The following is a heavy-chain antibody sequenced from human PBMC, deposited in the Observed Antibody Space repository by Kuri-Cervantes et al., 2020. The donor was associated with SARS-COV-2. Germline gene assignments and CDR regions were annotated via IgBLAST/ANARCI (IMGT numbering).Heavy chain of an antibody. CDR1: GGSISSYY. CDR2: IYYSGST. J-gene: IGHJ4*02. Sequence: SETLSLTCTVSGGSISSYYWSWIRQPPGKGLEWIGYIYYSGSTNYNPSLKSRVTISVDTSKNQFSLKLSSVTAADTAVYYCARALGNYWGQGTLVTVSS. CDR3: ARALGNY. V-gene: IGHV4-59*01.